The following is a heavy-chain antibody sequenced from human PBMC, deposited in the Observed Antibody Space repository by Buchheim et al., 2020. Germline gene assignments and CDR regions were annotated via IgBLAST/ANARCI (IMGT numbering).Heavy chain of an antibody. J-gene: IGHJ6*03. V-gene: IGHV3-23*01. CDR3: AKSGSSSWIVKNYYMDV. CDR2: ISGSGGST. D-gene: IGHD6-13*01. CDR1: GFTFSSYA. Sequence: EVQLLESGGGLVQPGGSLRLSCAASGFTFSSYAMSWVRQAPGKGLEWVSAISGSGGSTYYADSVKGRFTISRANSQNTLYLQMNSLRAEDTAVYYCAKSGSSSWIVKNYYMDVWGKGTT.